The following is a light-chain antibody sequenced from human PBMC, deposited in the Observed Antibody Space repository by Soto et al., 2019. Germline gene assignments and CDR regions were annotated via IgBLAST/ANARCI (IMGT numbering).Light chain of an antibody. CDR1: SSDVGTYNL. CDR3: CSYAGNGTYF. V-gene: IGLV2-23*02. CDR2: EVS. J-gene: IGLJ1*01. Sequence: QSVLTQPASVSGSPGQSITISCTGTSSDVGTYNLVSWYQQHPGKAPKLIIYEVSKRPSGVSNRFSGSKSGNTASLTISGLQAEDEADYYCCSYAGNGTYFFGTGTKV.